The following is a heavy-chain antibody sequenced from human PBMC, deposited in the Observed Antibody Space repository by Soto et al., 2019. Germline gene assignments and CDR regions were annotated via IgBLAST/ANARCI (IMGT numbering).Heavy chain of an antibody. CDR3: AREGYSYDLRGAFDI. CDR2: IYYSGST. Sequence: QVQLQESGPGLVKPSQTLSLTCTVSGGPISSGGYYWSWIRQHPGKGLEWIGYIYYSGSTYYNPSLKSRVTISVDTSKNQCSLKLSSVTAADTAVYYCAREGYSYDLRGAFDIWGQGTMVTVSS. D-gene: IGHD5-18*01. V-gene: IGHV4-31*03. J-gene: IGHJ3*02. CDR1: GGPISSGGYY.